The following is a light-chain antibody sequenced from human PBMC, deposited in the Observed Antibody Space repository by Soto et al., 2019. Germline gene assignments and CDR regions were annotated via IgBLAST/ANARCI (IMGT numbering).Light chain of an antibody. CDR2: GAS. V-gene: IGKV3-20*01. CDR3: HQYGSAPYT. Sequence: EIVLTQSPGTLSLSPGERATLSCRASQSVSSNYLAWYQQKPGQAPRLLIYGASSRATGIPDRFSGSGSGTDITLTISRLEPEDFAVYYCHQYGSAPYTFGQGTKLEIK. J-gene: IGKJ2*01. CDR1: QSVSSNY.